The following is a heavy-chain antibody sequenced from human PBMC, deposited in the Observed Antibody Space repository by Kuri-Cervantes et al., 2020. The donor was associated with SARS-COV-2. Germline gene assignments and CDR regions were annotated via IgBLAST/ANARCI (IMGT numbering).Heavy chain of an antibody. CDR1: GFTFSSYA. CDR3: AKVPVGAVAGTDEYYFDY. D-gene: IGHD6-19*01. CDR2: ISGSGGST. V-gene: IGHV3-23*01. J-gene: IGHJ4*02. Sequence: GGSLRLSCAASGFTFSSYAMSWVRQAPGKGLEWVSAISGSGGSTYYADSVKGRFTISRDNSKNTLYLQMNSLRAEDTAVYYCAKVPVGAVAGTDEYYFDYWGQGNLVTVSS.